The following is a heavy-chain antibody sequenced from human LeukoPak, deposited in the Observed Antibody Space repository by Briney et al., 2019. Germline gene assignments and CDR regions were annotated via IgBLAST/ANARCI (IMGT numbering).Heavy chain of an antibody. Sequence: ASVKVSCKTSGYTFLSHGIAWVRQAPGQGLEWVGWINVYKGDTDYAQKFQGRVTVTADTATNTAYMELRSLRSDDTAVYYCAKHSGPIVGSPKVWFDPWGQGALVTVSS. J-gene: IGHJ5*02. CDR2: INVYKGDT. D-gene: IGHD1-26*01. CDR3: AKHSGPIVGSPKVWFDP. V-gene: IGHV1-18*01. CDR1: GYTFLSHG.